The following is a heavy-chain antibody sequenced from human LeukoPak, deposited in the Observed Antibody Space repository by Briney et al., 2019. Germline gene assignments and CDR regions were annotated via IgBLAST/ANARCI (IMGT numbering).Heavy chain of an antibody. CDR2: IYYSGNT. CDR3: ARHVRQQLPPKAFDY. CDR1: GGSISSGIYY. V-gene: IGHV4-39*01. Sequence: SETLSLTCTVSGGSISSGIYYWGWIRQPPGKGLEWIGSIYYSGNTYYNPSPKSRVTISVDTSKNQLSLKLNSVTAADTAVYYCARHVRQQLPPKAFDYWGQGTLVTVSS. J-gene: IGHJ4*02. D-gene: IGHD6-13*01.